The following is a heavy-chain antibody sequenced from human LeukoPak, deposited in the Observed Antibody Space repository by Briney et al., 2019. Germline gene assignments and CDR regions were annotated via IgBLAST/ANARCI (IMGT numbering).Heavy chain of an antibody. CDR1: GGSIRGYY. D-gene: IGHD3-10*01. CDR2: IYYSGST. J-gene: IGHJ4*02. V-gene: IGHV4-59*08. Sequence: SETLSLTCTVSGGSIRGYYWGWIRQPPGKGLEWIGYIYYSGSTNYNPSLKSRVTISVDTSKNQFSLKLSAVTAADTAVYYCARHEFDSGSLPYFDYWGQGILATVSS. CDR3: ARHEFDSGSLPYFDY.